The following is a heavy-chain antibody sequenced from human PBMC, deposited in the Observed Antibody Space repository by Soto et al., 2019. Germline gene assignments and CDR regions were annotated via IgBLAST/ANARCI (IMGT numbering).Heavy chain of an antibody. J-gene: IGHJ6*02. V-gene: IGHV1-69*01. CDR1: GGTFSSYA. CDR3: ARNSGKQIIDYYYYGMDV. Sequence: QVQLVQSGAEVKKPGSSVKVSCTASGGTFSSYAISWVRQAPGQGLEWMGGIIPIFGTANYAQKFQGRVTITADESTSTAYMELSSLRSEDTAVYYCARNSGKQIIDYYYYGMDVWGQGTTVTVSS. D-gene: IGHD6-19*01. CDR2: IIPIFGTA.